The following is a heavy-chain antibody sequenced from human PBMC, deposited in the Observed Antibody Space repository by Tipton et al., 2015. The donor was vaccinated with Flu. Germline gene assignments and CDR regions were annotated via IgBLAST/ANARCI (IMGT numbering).Heavy chain of an antibody. D-gene: IGHD3-10*01. CDR1: GDSISSSSYY. J-gene: IGHJ4*02. CDR2: VPYSGST. V-gene: IGHV4-39*07. CDR3: GRSYYYGSGSYYNRAFDY. Sequence: TLSLTCTVSGDSISSSSYYWGWIRQPPGKGLEWIGSVPYSGSTYYNPSLKSRVIITVDTSKNQFSLKLTSVTAADTAVYYCGRSYYYGSGSYYNRAFDYWGQGTLVTVPS.